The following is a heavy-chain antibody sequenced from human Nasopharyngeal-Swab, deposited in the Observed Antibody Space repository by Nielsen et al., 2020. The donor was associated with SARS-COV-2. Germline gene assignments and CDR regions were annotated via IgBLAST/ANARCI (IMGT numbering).Heavy chain of an antibody. J-gene: IGHJ6*03. D-gene: IGHD1-26*01. Sequence: GGSLRLSCAPSGFTFADYAMHWVRQAQGKCLEWVSRISGDVGSTYYADSVKGRFTISRDNSKNSLYLQMNSLRTEDTALYYCAKDLKGATTDYYYYYYMDVWGKGTTVTVSS. CDR2: ISGDVGST. CDR1: GFTFADYA. CDR3: AKDLKGATTDYYYYYYMDV. V-gene: IGHV3-43*02.